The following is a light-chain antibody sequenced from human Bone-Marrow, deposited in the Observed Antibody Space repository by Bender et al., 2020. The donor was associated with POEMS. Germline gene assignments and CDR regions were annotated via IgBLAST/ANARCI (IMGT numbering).Light chain of an antibody. CDR1: NLVRNH. V-gene: IGLV3-1*01. J-gene: IGLJ1*01. Sequence: SYELTQPPSVSVSPGQTASVTCYGDNLVRNHVFWFQQRPGQSPVLVIYHDNKRPSGISGRFSGSNSGGTATLTISDTQTADEADYFCQTWDINYGVLETGVFGTGTKVTVL. CDR2: HDN. CDR3: QTWDINYGVLETGV.